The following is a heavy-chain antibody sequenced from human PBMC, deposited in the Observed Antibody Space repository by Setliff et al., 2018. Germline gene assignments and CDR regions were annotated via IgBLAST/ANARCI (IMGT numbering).Heavy chain of an antibody. CDR2: ISAQDGNT. CDR3: ARDRYYNSWSGTSITAPHDAFDI. J-gene: IGHJ3*02. D-gene: IGHD3-3*01. V-gene: IGHV1-18*01. Sequence: ASVKVSCKASGYSFLSYGITWVRQAPGQGLEWMGGISAQDGNTIYAQNFQGRVTMTRDTSTSTVYMEVSSLRSEDTAVYYCARDRYYNSWSGTSITAPHDAFDIWGQGTMVTVSS. CDR1: GYSFLSYG.